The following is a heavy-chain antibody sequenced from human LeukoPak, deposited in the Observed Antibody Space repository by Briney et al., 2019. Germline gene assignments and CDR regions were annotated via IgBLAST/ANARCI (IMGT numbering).Heavy chain of an antibody. CDR2: IWYDGSNK. D-gene: IGHD3-22*01. V-gene: IGHV3-33*01. J-gene: IGHJ4*02. Sequence: PGGSLRLSCAASGFTFSSCGMHWVRQAPGKGLEWVAVIWYDGSNKYYADSVKGRFTISRDNSKNTLYLQMNSLRAEDTAVYYCARSHYDSSGFGYWGQGTLVTVSS. CDR3: ARSHYDSSGFGY. CDR1: GFTFSSCG.